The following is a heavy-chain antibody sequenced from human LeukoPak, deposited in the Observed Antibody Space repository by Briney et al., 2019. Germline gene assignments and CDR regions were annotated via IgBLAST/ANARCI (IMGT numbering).Heavy chain of an antibody. CDR2: IGIRDDT. CDR3: IRGGIRVSGIDAFDI. CDR1: GFTFRNYD. D-gene: IGHD5/OR15-5a*01. J-gene: IGHJ3*02. Sequence: GGSLRLSCAASGFTFRNYDMHWVRQVPGRGLEWVSAIGIRDDTHYPDSVKGRFTISRENAKNSLYLQMNTLRDGDTAMYYCIRGGIRVSGIDAFDIWGQGTMVTVSS. V-gene: IGHV3-13*01.